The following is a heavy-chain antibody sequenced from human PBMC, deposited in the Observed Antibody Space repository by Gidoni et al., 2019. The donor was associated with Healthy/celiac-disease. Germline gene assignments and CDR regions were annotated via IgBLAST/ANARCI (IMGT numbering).Heavy chain of an antibody. CDR3: ARTSSGWDLTDFDY. J-gene: IGHJ4*02. Sequence: QKLQGRVTMTTDTSTSTAYMELRSLRSDDTAVYYCARTSSGWDLTDFDYWGQGTLVTVSS. D-gene: IGHD6-19*01. V-gene: IGHV1-18*01.